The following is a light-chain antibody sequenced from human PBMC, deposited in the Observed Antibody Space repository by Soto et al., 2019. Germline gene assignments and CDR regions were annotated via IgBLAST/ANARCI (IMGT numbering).Light chain of an antibody. Sequence: DIVMTQSPDSLAVSLGERATINCKSSQSVVYSSNNKNYLAWYQQNPGQPPKLLIYWASTRESGVPDRFSGSGSGTDFTLTISSLQAEDVAVYYCQQYYTNPPVTFGQGTKLEIK. V-gene: IGKV4-1*01. CDR2: WAS. J-gene: IGKJ2*01. CDR3: QQYYTNPPVT. CDR1: QSVVYSSNNKNY.